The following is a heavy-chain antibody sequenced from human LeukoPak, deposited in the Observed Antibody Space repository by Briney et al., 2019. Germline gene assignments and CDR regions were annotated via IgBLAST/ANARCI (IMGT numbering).Heavy chain of an antibody. CDR2: IYYNGSN. CDR1: GGSISRYY. CDR3: ARSPSGREWDPLHFDY. D-gene: IGHD1-26*01. V-gene: IGHV4-59*01. J-gene: IGHJ4*02. Sequence: SEPLSLTCTVSGGSISRYYWNWIRQPPGKGLEWIGYIYYNGSNNYNPSLKTRVTISVHTSRSLFSLRLSSVTAADTAVYYCARSPSGREWDPLHFDYWGQGTPVTVSS.